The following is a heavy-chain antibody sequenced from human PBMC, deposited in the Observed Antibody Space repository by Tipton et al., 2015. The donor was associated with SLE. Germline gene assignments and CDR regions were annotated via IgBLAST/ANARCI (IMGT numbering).Heavy chain of an antibody. Sequence: LRLSCNVSGYSIRNGYYWGWIRQAPGKGLEWTGTIHHSGITYYNPSLKSRVTISVDTSKNHFSLKLRTVTAADPAVYYCARTRGDYWGQGTLVTVSS. CDR3: ARTRGDY. CDR2: IHHSGIT. V-gene: IGHV4-38-2*02. CDR1: GYSIRNGYY. J-gene: IGHJ4*02.